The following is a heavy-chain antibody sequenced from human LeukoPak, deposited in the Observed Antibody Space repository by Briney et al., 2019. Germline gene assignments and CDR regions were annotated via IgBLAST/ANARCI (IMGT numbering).Heavy chain of an antibody. D-gene: IGHD6-6*01. J-gene: IGHJ3*02. CDR2: IYYSGST. V-gene: IGHV4-39*07. Sequence: SETLSLTCTVSGGSISSSSYYWGWIRQPPGKGLEWIGSIYYSGSTYYNPSLKSRVTISVDTSKNQFSLKLSSVTAADTAVYYCARIIAASQDVFDIWGQGTMITVSS. CDR1: GGSISSSSYY. CDR3: ARIIAASQDVFDI.